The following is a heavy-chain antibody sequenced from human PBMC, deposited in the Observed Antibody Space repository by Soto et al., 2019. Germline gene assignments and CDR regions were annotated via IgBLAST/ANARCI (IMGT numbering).Heavy chain of an antibody. CDR1: GFTFSSYA. D-gene: IGHD5-18*01. CDR3: ARGYSYGDGVELYFDY. Sequence: QVQLVESGGGVVQPGRSLRLSCAASGFTFSSYAMHWVRQAPGKGLEWVAVISYDGSNKYYADSVKGRFTISRDNSKNTLYLQMNSLRAEDTAVYYCARGYSYGDGVELYFDYWGQGTLVTVSS. V-gene: IGHV3-30-3*01. CDR2: ISYDGSNK. J-gene: IGHJ4*02.